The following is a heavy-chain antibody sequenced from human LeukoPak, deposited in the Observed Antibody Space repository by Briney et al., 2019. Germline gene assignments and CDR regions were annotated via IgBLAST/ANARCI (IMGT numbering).Heavy chain of an antibody. CDR3: ARETVILGAYYDISGGYMDV. CDR2: IYHSGST. Sequence: SQTLSLTCTVSGGSISSGGYYWSWIRQPPGKGLEWIGYIYHSGSTYYNPSLKSRVTISVDRSKNQFSLKLSSVTAADTAVYYCARETVILGAYYDISGGYMDVWGKGTTVTVSS. CDR1: GGSISSGGYY. J-gene: IGHJ6*03. V-gene: IGHV4-30-2*01. D-gene: IGHD3-9*01.